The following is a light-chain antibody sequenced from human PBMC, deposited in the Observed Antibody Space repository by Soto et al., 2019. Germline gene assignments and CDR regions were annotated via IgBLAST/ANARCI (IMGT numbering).Light chain of an antibody. CDR2: AAS. CDR3: QQLNSYPRT. J-gene: IGKJ4*01. Sequence: IQLTHSPSSLSASVGDRVTITFRSSQGISSYLAWYQQKPGKAPKLLIYAASTLQSGVPSRFSGSGSGTDFTLTISSLQPEDFATYYCQQLNSYPRTFGGGTKVDIK. CDR1: QGISSY. V-gene: IGKV1-9*01.